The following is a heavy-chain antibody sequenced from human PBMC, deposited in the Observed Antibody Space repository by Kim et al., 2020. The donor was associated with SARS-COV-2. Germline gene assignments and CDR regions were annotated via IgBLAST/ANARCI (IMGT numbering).Heavy chain of an antibody. J-gene: IGHJ6*02. CDR2: IYPGDSDT. CDR1: GYSFTSYW. Sequence: GESLKISCKGSGYSFTSYWIGWVRQMPGKGLEWMGIIYPGDSDTRYSPSFQGQVTISADKSISTAYLQWSSLKASDTAMYYCARRGWFGESAGYYYYGMDVWGQGTTVTVSS. D-gene: IGHD3-10*01. V-gene: IGHV5-51*01. CDR3: ARRGWFGESAGYYYYGMDV.